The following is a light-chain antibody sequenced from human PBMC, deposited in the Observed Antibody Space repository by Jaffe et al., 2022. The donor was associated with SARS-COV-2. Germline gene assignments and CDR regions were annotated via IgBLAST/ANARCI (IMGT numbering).Light chain of an antibody. J-gene: IGKJ4*01. CDR1: QSVSSN. CDR3: QHFTNWPLT. CDR2: GAF. V-gene: IGKV3-15*01. Sequence: EIVMTQSPATLSVSPGERATLSCRASQSVSSNLAWYQQKPGQAPRLLIYGAFTRASGIPARFSGSGSGTEFTLTISSLQSEDFAVYYCQHFTNWPLTFGGGTKVEIK.